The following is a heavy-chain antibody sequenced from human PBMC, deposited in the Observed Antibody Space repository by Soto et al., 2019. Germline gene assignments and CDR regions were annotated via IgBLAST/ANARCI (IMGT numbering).Heavy chain of an antibody. V-gene: IGHV4-39*01. D-gene: IGHD2-2*01. CDR1: GGSISSSSYY. CDR2: IYYSGST. J-gene: IGHJ5*02. Sequence: QLQLQESGPGLVKPSETLSLTCTVSGGSISSSSYYWGWIRQPPGKGLEWIGSIYYSGSTYYNPSLKSRVTISVDTSKNQFSLKLSSVTAADTAVYYCARAAAMYGDWFDPWGQGTLVTVSS. CDR3: ARAAAMYGDWFDP.